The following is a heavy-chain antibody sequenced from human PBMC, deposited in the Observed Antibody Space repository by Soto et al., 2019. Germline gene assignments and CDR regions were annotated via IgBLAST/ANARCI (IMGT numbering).Heavy chain of an antibody. J-gene: IGHJ6*02. CDR1: GFTFDDYA. V-gene: IGHV3-9*01. Sequence: EVQLVESGGGLVQPGRSLRLSCAASGFTFDDYAMHWVRQAPGKGLEWVSGISWNSGSIGYADSVKGRFTISRDNAKNSXYXXMNSLRAEDTALYYCAKDMVDIAVAGPYYYYGMDVWGQGTTVTVSS. D-gene: IGHD6-19*01. CDR3: AKDMVDIAVAGPYYYYGMDV. CDR2: ISWNSGSI.